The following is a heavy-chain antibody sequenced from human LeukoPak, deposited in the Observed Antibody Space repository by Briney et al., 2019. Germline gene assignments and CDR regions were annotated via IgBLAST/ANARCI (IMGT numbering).Heavy chain of an antibody. D-gene: IGHD6-13*01. CDR1: GYTFPGYY. CDR2: FDPEDGET. V-gene: IGHV1-46*01. Sequence: ASVKGSCKGSGYTFPGYYIHWVRQAPGQGVEWVGGFDPEDGETIYAQKFQGRVTMTRDTSTSTVYMELSSLRSEDTAVYYCARDCIAAAGTYDYWGQGTLVTVSS. J-gene: IGHJ4*02. CDR3: ARDCIAAAGTYDY.